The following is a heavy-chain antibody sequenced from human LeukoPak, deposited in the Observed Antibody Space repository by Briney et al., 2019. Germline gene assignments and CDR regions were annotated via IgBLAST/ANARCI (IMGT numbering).Heavy chain of an antibody. J-gene: IGHJ6*02. Sequence: GGSLILSCAASGFTFSSYSMNWVRQAPGKGLEWVSYISSSSSTIYYADSVKGRFTISRDNAKNSLYLQMNSLRAEDTAVYYCARAPGIGEGATFYYYYGMDVWGQGTTVTVSS. CDR2: ISSSSSTI. V-gene: IGHV3-48*01. CDR1: GFTFSSYS. D-gene: IGHD1-26*01. CDR3: ARAPGIGEGATFYYYYGMDV.